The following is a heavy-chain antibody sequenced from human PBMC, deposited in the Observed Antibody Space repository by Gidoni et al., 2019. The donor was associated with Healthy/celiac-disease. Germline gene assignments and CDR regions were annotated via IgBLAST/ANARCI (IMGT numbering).Heavy chain of an antibody. J-gene: IGHJ4*02. CDR3: ARGTAAAGTCDY. CDR2: INPSGGST. V-gene: IGHV1-46*04. Sequence: QVQLVQSGAEVKKPGASVMVSCTASGYTFTSYYMHWVRQAPGQGLEWMGIINPSGGSTSYAQKLQGRVTMTRDTSTSTVYMELSSLRSEDTAVYYWARGTAAAGTCDYWGQGTLVTVSS. CDR1: GYTFTSYY. D-gene: IGHD6-13*01.